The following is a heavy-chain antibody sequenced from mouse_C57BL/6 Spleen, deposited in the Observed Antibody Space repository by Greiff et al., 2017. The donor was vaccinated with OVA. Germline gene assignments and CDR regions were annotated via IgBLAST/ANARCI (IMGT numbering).Heavy chain of an antibody. V-gene: IGHV1-50*01. D-gene: IGHD1-1*01. CDR2: IDPSDSYT. CDR1: GYTFTSYW. Sequence: QVQLQQPGAELVKPGASVKLSCKASGYTFTSYWMQWVKQRPGQGLEWIGEIDPSDSYTNYNQKFKGKATLTVDTSSSTAYMQLSSLTSEDSAVYYCASLLITSRSGAMDYWGQGTSVTVSS. CDR3: ASLLITSRSGAMDY. J-gene: IGHJ4*01.